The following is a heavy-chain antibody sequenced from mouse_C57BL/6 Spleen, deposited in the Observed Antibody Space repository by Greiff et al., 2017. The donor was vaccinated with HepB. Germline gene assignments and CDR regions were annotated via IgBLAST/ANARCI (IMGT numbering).Heavy chain of an antibody. CDR1: GYTFTSYW. CDR3: AKGSLLDY. D-gene: IGHD3-3*01. J-gene: IGHJ2*01. Sequence: QVQLQQPGAELVMPGASVKLSCKASGYTFTSYWMHWVKQRPGHGLEWIGEIDPSDSYTNYNQKFKGKSTWTVDKSSSTAYMQLSSLTSEDSAVYYCAKGSLLDYWGQGTTLTVSS. V-gene: IGHV1-69*01. CDR2: IDPSDSYT.